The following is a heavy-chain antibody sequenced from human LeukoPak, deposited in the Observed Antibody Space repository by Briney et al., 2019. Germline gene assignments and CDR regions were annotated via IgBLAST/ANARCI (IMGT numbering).Heavy chain of an antibody. CDR1: GGSISSSSYY. Sequence: PSETLSLTCTVSGGSISSSSYYWSWIRQPPGKGLEWIGYIYYSGSTNYNPSLMSRVTISVDTSKNQFSLKLRSVTAADTAVYYCARYTAMVAFHAHGFDIWGKGTMVTVS. J-gene: IGHJ3*02. V-gene: IGHV4-61*01. CDR3: ARYTAMVAFHAHGFDI. CDR2: IYYSGST. D-gene: IGHD5-18*01.